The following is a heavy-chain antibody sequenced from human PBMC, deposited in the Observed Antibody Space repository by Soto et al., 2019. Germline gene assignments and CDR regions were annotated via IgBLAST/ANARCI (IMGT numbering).Heavy chain of an antibody. D-gene: IGHD3-10*01. Sequence: PGGSLRLSCAASGFTFSSYAMHWVRQAPGKGLEWVAVISYDGSNKYYADSVKGRFTISRDNSKNTLYLQMNSLRAEDTAVYYCAKDDGYYYGSGVLLDYWGQGTLVTVST. CDR2: ISYDGSNK. V-gene: IGHV3-30-3*01. CDR3: AKDDGYYYGSGVLLDY. J-gene: IGHJ4*02. CDR1: GFTFSSYA.